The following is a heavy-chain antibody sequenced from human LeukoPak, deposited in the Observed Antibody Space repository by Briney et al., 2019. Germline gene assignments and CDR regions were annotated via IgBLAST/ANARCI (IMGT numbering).Heavy chain of an antibody. D-gene: IGHD3-10*01. CDR3: ARETLNYYGSGSYSAYYFDY. CDR1: GGSISSGGYY. J-gene: IGHJ4*02. CDR2: IYYSGST. Sequence: PSETLSLTCTVSGGSISSGGYYWSWIRQHPGKGLEWIGYIYYSGSTYYNPSLKSRVTISVDTSKNQFSLELSSVTAADTAVYYCARETLNYYGSGSYSAYYFDYWGQGTLVTVSS. V-gene: IGHV4-31*03.